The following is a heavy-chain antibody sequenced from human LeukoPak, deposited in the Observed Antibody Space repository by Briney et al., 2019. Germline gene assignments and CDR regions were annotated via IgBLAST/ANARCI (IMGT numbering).Heavy chain of an antibody. CDR2: INYSGST. D-gene: IGHD2-2*01. J-gene: IGHJ4*02. Sequence: SETLSLTCTVSGGSISSYYWSWIRQPPGKGLEWIGYINYSGSTNYNPPLKSRVTISVDTSKNQFSLKLSSVTAADTAVYYCARHYCSSTTCYARIIDYWGQGTLVTVSS. CDR1: GGSISSYY. V-gene: IGHV4-59*08. CDR3: ARHYCSSTTCYARIIDY.